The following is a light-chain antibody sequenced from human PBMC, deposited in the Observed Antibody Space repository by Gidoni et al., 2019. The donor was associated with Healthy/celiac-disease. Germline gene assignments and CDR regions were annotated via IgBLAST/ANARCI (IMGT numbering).Light chain of an antibody. V-gene: IGKV4-1*01. CDR1: QSVLYSSNNKNY. CDR2: WAS. CDR3: QHFAT. Sequence: DIVMTQSPDSLAVSLGERATINCKSSQSVLYSSNNKNYLAWYQQKPGQPPKLLIYWASTRESGVPDRFSGSGSGTDFTLTISSLQAEDVAVYYCQHFATFGQGTKVEIK. J-gene: IGKJ1*01.